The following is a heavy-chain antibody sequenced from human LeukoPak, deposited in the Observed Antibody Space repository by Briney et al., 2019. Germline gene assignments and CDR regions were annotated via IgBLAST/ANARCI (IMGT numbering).Heavy chain of an antibody. Sequence: GGSVRLSCAASGFIFRGYWLHWVRQAPGKGLVWVSGINSDGMGTYYADSVKGRFTISRDSAQNKQYVQVNSPCADDRDVYYCGRDFGGPDIRGQVTLVTV. CDR1: GFIFRGYW. J-gene: IGHJ4*02. V-gene: IGHV3-74*01. CDR3: GRDFGGPDI. CDR2: INSDGMGT. D-gene: IGHD4-23*01.